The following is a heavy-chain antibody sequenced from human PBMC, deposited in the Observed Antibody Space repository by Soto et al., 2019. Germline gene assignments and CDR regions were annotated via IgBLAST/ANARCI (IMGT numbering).Heavy chain of an antibody. D-gene: IGHD2-2*01. V-gene: IGHV5-10-1*01. CDR1: GYSFTSYW. CDR3: ARRYCSSATCPRNYYGMDV. J-gene: IGHJ6*02. Sequence: PGESLKISCMGSGYSFTSYWISWVRQMPGKGLEWMGRIDPIDSYTTYSLSFQGHVTISTDKSINTAYLQWSSLKASDTAMYYCARRYCSSATCPRNYYGMDVWGQGTTVTVSS. CDR2: IDPIDSYT.